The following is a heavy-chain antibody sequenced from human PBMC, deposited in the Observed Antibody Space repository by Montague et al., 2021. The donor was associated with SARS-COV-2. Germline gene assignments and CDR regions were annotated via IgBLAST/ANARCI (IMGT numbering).Heavy chain of an antibody. CDR1: GGSMINNY. CDR2: IYYTGST. CDR3: ARGGGRLQYSHYYGMDV. J-gene: IGHJ6*02. D-gene: IGHD5-12*01. V-gene: IGHV4-59*01. Sequence: SETLSLTCSVSGGSMINNYWSWIRQPPGKGLEWMGYIYYTGSTDXDPSLESRATLSIDTSKNEFSLKLTSVTAADTAVYYCARGGGRLQYSHYYGMDVWGQGTTVTVSS.